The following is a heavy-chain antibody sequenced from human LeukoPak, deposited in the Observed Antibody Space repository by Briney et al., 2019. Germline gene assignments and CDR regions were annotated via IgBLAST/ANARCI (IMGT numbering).Heavy chain of an antibody. CDR3: ARRESSGYYSP. J-gene: IGHJ4*02. V-gene: IGHV4-59*01. CDR1: GGSINSYY. CDR2: IYYNGST. Sequence: MSSETLSLTCSVSGGSINSYYWSWYRQPPGKELEWIGYIYYNGSTNYNPSLKSRVTISVDTSKNQFSLKLSSVTAADTAVYYCARRESSGYYSPWGQGTLVTVSS. D-gene: IGHD3-22*01.